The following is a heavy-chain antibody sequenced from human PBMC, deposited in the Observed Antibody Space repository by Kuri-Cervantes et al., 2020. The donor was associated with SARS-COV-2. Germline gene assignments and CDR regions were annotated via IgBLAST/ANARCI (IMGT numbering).Heavy chain of an antibody. D-gene: IGHD3-22*01. V-gene: IGHV1-18*01. CDR2: ISAYNGNT. J-gene: IGHJ4*02. CDR1: GYTFTSYG. Sequence: ASVQVSCKASGYTFTSYGISWVRQAPGQGLEWMGWISAYNGNTNYAQKLQGRVTMTTDTSTSTAYMELRSMRSDDTAVYYRARVPNYDSSGYYGLTFDYWGQGTLVTVSS. CDR3: ARVPNYDSSGYYGLTFDY.